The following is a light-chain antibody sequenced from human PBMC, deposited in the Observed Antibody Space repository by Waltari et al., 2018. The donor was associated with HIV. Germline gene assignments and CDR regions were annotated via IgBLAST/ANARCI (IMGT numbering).Light chain of an antibody. CDR1: QSVSSN. CDR3: QQYNNWWT. V-gene: IGKV3-15*01. J-gene: IGKJ1*01. CDR2: GAS. Sequence: EIVMTQSPATLSVSPGDRATLSCRASQSVSSNLAWYQQKPGQAPRLLIYGASTRATGIPARFSGSGSGTEFTLTISSLQSEDFAVYHCQQYNNWWTFGQGTKVEIK.